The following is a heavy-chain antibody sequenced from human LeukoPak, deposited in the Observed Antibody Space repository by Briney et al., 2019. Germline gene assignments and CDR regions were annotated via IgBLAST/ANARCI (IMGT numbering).Heavy chain of an antibody. Sequence: GVLRLSCAASGFTFSSYSMNWVRRAPGKGLEWVSSISSSSSYIYYADSVKGRFTISRDNAKNSLYLQMNSLRAEDTAVYYCARDRGYCSSTSCYDAFDIWGQGTMVTVSS. CDR1: GFTFSSYS. CDR2: ISSSSSYI. J-gene: IGHJ3*02. CDR3: ARDRGYCSSTSCYDAFDI. D-gene: IGHD2-2*01. V-gene: IGHV3-21*01.